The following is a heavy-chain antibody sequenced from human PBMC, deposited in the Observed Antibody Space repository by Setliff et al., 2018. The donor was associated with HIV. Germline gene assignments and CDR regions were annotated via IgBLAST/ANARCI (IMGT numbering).Heavy chain of an antibody. CDR1: AGSFSIFA. CDR3: ATEGAGGSYQRASALDV. Sequence: GASVKVSCKSSAGSFSIFAITWVRQAPGQGLEWMGGMMTIFSTTNYARKFQGRVTITTDESTGTAYMELSNLRSEDTAVYYCATEGAGGSYQRASALDVWGQGTMVTVSS. J-gene: IGHJ3*01. CDR2: MMTIFSTT. V-gene: IGHV1-69*05. D-gene: IGHD1-26*01.